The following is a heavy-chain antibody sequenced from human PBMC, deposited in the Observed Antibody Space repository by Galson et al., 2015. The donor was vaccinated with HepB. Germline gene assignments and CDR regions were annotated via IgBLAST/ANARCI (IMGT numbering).Heavy chain of an antibody. D-gene: IGHD1-7*01. CDR2: ISAYTGDT. Sequence: SVKVSCKASGSTFKTSGISWVRQAPGQGLEWMGWISAYTGDTNYAQKLQGRVTMTTDTSTSTAYMELRSLRSDDTAIYYCARDGNYQRMRYYYYGMDVWGQGTTVTVSS. CDR1: GSTFKTSG. CDR3: ARDGNYQRMRYYYYGMDV. V-gene: IGHV1-18*01. J-gene: IGHJ6*02.